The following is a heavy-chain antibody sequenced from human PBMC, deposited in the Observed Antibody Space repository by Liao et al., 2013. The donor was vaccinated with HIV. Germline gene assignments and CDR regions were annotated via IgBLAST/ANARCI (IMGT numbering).Heavy chain of an antibody. Sequence: QVQLQESGPGLVKPSETLPLSCAVSGGSIRGSDYYWSWIRQTPGKGLEWIGYIYYSGGTYFNPSLKSRVTISVDSSKNQFSLKLSSVTAADTAVYYCAREGGYCSGGSCRLYYFDYWGQGTLVTVSS. J-gene: IGHJ4*02. D-gene: IGHD2-15*01. CDR1: GGSIRGSDYY. CDR3: AREGGYCSGGSCRLYYFDY. CDR2: IYYSGGT. V-gene: IGHV4-30-4*08.